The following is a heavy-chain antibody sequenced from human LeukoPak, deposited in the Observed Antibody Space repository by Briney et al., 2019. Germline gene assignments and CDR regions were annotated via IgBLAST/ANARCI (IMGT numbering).Heavy chain of an antibody. V-gene: IGHV3-33*01. Sequence: PGGSLRLSCAASGFTFNSYGMHWVRQAPGQGLEWVAVMWYDGSNKYYADSVKGRFTISRDDSKNTLYLQMNSLRAEDTAMYYCARGLPPVMKYSFDYWGQGTLVTVSS. CDR2: MWYDGSNK. CDR3: ARGLPPVMKYSFDY. D-gene: IGHD4-11*01. J-gene: IGHJ4*02. CDR1: GFTFNSYG.